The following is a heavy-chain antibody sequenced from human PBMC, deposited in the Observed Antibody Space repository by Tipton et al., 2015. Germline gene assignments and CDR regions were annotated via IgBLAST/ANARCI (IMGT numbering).Heavy chain of an antibody. J-gene: IGHJ5*02. CDR2: TYYRSNWNN. Sequence: GLVKPSQTLSLTCGISGDSVSSDSAAWHWIRQSPSRGLEWLGRTYYRSNWNNDYAVSVKGRITITPDTSKNQFTLHLNSVTPDDTAMYYCARGAQHSTWSWGQGTLVTVSS. CDR1: GDSVSSDSAA. CDR3: ARGAQHSTWS. V-gene: IGHV6-1*01. D-gene: IGHD6-13*01.